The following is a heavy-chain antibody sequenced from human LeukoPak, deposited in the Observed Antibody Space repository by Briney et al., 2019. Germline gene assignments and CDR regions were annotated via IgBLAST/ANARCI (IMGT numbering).Heavy chain of an antibody. CDR1: GFTFSSYS. J-gene: IGHJ4*02. CDR2: ISWNSGSI. D-gene: IGHD6-13*01. V-gene: IGHV3-9*01. Sequence: GGSLRLSRAASGFTFSSYSMNWVRQAPGKGLEWVSGISWNSGSIGYADSVKGRFTISRDNAKNSLYLQMNSLRAEDTALYYCAKDIAIAAAGIGYWGQGTLVTVSS. CDR3: AKDIAIAAAGIGY.